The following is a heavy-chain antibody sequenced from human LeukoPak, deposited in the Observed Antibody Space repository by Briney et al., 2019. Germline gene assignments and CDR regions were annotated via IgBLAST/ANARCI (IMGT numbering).Heavy chain of an antibody. V-gene: IGHV4-34*01. CDR2: INHSGST. J-gene: IGHJ4*02. CDR3: AGRIVGATSPIY. CDR1: GGSFSGYY. Sequence: SETLSLTCAVYGGSFSGYYWSWIRQPPGKGLEWIGEINHSGSTNYNPPLKSRVTISVDTSKNQFSLKLSSVTAADTAVYYCAGRIVGATSPIYWGQGTLVTVSS. D-gene: IGHD1-26*01.